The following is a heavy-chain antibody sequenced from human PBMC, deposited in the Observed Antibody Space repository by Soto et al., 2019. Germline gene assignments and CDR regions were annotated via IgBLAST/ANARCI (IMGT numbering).Heavy chain of an antibody. CDR3: AKSGGYPNYDCWSGRGAFDI. D-gene: IGHD3-3*01. J-gene: IGHJ3*02. CDR1: GFTFSSYG. Sequence: GGSLRLSCAASGFTFSSYGMHWVRQAPGKGLEWVAVISYDGSNKYYADSVKGRFTISRDNSKNKLYLQMNSLRAEDTAVYYCAKSGGYPNYDCWSGRGAFDIWGQGTMVTVSS. CDR2: ISYDGSNK. V-gene: IGHV3-30*18.